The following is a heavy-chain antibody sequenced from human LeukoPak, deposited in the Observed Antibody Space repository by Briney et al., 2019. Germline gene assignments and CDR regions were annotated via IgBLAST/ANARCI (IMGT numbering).Heavy chain of an antibody. V-gene: IGHV4-59*01. CDR1: GGSIGSYH. J-gene: IGHJ6*02. CDR2: VHYTWNT. D-gene: IGHD5/OR15-5a*01. CDR3: ARVASKGGMDV. Sequence: PSETLSLTCSVSGGSIGSYHWSWIRQPPGKGLEWIGHVHYTWNTKYNPSLTGRVSISLDRSKNQFSLSPSPLTAADTAVYYCARVASKGGMDVWGQGTTVIVSS.